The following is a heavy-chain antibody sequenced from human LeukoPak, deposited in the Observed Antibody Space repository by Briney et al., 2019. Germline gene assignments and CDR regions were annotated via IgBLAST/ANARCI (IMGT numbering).Heavy chain of an antibody. V-gene: IGHV4-59*08. CDR1: GGSVSDTYY. CDR2: IYYSGST. CDR3: ARRKYDYYDSSGNPYNWFDP. J-gene: IGHJ5*02. Sequence: SETLSLTCTVSGGSVSDTYYWSWIRQPPGKGLECIGYIYYSGSTNYNPSLKSRVTISVDTSKNQFSLKLSSVTAADTAVYYCARRKYDYYDSSGNPYNWFDPWGQGTLVTVSS. D-gene: IGHD3-22*01.